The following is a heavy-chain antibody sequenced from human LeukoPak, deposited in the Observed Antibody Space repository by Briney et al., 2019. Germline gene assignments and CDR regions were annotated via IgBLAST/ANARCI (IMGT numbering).Heavy chain of an antibody. Sequence: ASVKVSYKASGYTFTSYAMHWVRQAPGQRLEWMGWINAGNGNTKYSQKFQGRVTITRDTSASTAYMELSSLRSEDTAVYYCATAEGGYSYGHFDYWGQGTLVTVSS. CDR2: INAGNGNT. J-gene: IGHJ4*02. D-gene: IGHD5-18*01. CDR1: GYTFTSYA. CDR3: ATAEGGYSYGHFDY. V-gene: IGHV1-3*01.